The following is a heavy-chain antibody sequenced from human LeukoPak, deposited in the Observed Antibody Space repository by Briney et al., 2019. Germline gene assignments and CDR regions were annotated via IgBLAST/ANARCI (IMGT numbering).Heavy chain of an antibody. CDR2: IYYSGST. Sequence: PSETLSLTCTVSGGSISSYYWNWIRQPPGKGLEWIGYIYYSGSTNYNPSLKSRVTISVDTSKNQFSLKLSSVTAADTAVYYCARHRAYSSSSPFDYWGQGTLVTVSS. D-gene: IGHD6-6*01. V-gene: IGHV4-59*08. CDR1: GGSISSYY. J-gene: IGHJ4*02. CDR3: ARHRAYSSSSPFDY.